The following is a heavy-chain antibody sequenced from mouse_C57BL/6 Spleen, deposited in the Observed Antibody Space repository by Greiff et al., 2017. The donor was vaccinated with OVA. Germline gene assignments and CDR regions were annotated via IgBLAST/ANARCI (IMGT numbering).Heavy chain of an antibody. J-gene: IGHJ2*01. D-gene: IGHD1-1*01. V-gene: IGHV5-17*01. CDR1: GFTFSDYG. CDR2: ISSGSSTI. Sequence: EVQVVESGGGLVKPGGSLKLSCAASGFTFSDYGMHWVRQAPEKGLEWVAYISSGSSTIYYADTVKGRFTISRDNAKNTLFLQMTSLRSEDTAMYYCARELDYGSSLYYFDYWGQGTTLTVSS. CDR3: ARELDYGSSLYYFDY.